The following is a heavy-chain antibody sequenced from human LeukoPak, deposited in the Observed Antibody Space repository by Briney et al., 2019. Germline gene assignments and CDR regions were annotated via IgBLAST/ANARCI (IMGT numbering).Heavy chain of an antibody. Sequence: GGSLRLSCAASGFTFSSYAMSWVRQAPGKGLEWVSAISGSGGSTYYADSEKGRFTISRDNSKNTLYLQMNSLRAEDTAVYYCAKDRRIAAAGTNYFDYWGQGTLVTVSS. CDR2: ISGSGGST. CDR1: GFTFSSYA. J-gene: IGHJ4*02. CDR3: AKDRRIAAAGTNYFDY. D-gene: IGHD6-13*01. V-gene: IGHV3-23*01.